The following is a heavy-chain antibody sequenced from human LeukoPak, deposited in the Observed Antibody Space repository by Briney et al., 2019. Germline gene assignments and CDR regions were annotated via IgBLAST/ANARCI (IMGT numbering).Heavy chain of an antibody. D-gene: IGHD3-22*01. J-gene: IGHJ4*02. CDR2: IKSKTDGGTT. V-gene: IGHV3-15*01. Sequence: GGSLRLSCAASGFIFSNSWMIWVRQAPGKGLEWVGHIKSKTDGGTTDYAAPVKGRFTISRDDSKNTLYLEMNSLETEDTALYYCTAPRGPRNGYYLSDYWGQGTPVTVSS. CDR1: GFIFSNSW. CDR3: TAPRGPRNGYYLSDY.